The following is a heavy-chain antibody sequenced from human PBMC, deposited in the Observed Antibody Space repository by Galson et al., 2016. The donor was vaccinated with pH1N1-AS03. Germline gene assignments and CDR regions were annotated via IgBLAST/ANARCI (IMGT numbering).Heavy chain of an antibody. CDR2: FFSSGTT. CDR3: ARASPLPSGYFDY. J-gene: IGHJ4*02. CDR1: GGSISISSGYHY. Sequence: TLSLTCTVSGGSISISSGYHYWSWIRQPAGRELEWIGHFFSSGTTNYNPSLKGRVAISVDTSKTQFSLKLSSVTAADTAVYYCARASPLPSGYFDYWGQGTLVTVSS. V-gene: IGHV4-61*09.